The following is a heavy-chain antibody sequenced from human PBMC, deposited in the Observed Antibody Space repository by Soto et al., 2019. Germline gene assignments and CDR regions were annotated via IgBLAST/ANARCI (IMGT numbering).Heavy chain of an antibody. V-gene: IGHV3-23*01. J-gene: IGHJ4*02. CDR3: AKHNGNYGFDF. CDR1: GFIFSNYG. Sequence: EVQLLESGGHLVQPGGSLRLSCAASGFIFSNYGMSWVRQAPGKGLEWVSAMSGTGGRTYYADSVKGRRTISRDSSKNTLYLQMDSLRVEDTAIYYCAKHNGNYGFDFWRQGALVAISS. D-gene: IGHD1-26*01. CDR2: MSGTGGRT.